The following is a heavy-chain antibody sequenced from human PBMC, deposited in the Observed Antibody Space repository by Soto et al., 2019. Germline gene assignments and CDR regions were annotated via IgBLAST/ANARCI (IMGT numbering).Heavy chain of an antibody. V-gene: IGHV4-59*01. D-gene: IGHD2-15*01. Sequence: QVQLQESGPGLVKPSETLSLTCTVSGGSISNYYWSWLRQPPGKGLEWIGYIYYSGSTNYNPSLKGRVTISLDTSKNQFSLKLSSVTAADTAVYYCARAGAATLSDYWGQGTLVTVSS. CDR1: GGSISNYY. CDR3: ARAGAATLSDY. J-gene: IGHJ4*02. CDR2: IYYSGST.